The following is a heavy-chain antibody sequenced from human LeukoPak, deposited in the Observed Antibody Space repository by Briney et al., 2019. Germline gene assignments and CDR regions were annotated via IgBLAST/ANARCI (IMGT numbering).Heavy chain of an antibody. J-gene: IGHJ6*02. CDR3: ARVRITMPCMDV. V-gene: IGHV3-23*01. Sequence: GGSLRLSCAASGFTFSNFAMIWVRQAPGKGLEWVSGISGSGGNTYYADSVKGRFTISRDNSMNTLYVQMNSLRAEDTAVYYCARVRITMPCMDVWGQGTTVTVSS. D-gene: IGHD3-10*01. CDR2: ISGSGGNT. CDR1: GFTFSNFA.